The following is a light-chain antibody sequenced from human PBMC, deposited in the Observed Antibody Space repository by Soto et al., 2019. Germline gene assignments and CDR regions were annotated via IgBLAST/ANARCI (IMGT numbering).Light chain of an antibody. CDR1: QSVSRY. V-gene: IGKV3-11*01. Sequence: EIVLTQSPATLSLSPGERATLSCRASQSVSRYLAWYQQRPAQAPRLLIYDISNRATGIPARFSGSGSGTDFTLTISSLESQDFAVYYCQHRTKRPPIFTFGPGTKVDIK. CDR2: DIS. CDR3: QHRTKRPPIFT. J-gene: IGKJ3*01.